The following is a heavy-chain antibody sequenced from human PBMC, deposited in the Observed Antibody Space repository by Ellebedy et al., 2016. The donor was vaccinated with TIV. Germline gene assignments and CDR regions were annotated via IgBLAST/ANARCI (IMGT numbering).Heavy chain of an antibody. CDR1: GFTFSKYG. CDR2: ISYDGSDK. CDR3: AKGHDYSNYHEGYYYYGMDV. D-gene: IGHD4-11*01. V-gene: IGHV3-30*18. Sequence: PGESLRLSCAASGFTFSKYGIPWVRQAPGKGLEWVAVISYDGSDKYYADSVKGRFTIPRDNSKNTVYLQMTGLRAEDTAVYYCAKGHDYSNYHEGYYYYGMDVWGQGTTVTVSS. J-gene: IGHJ6*02.